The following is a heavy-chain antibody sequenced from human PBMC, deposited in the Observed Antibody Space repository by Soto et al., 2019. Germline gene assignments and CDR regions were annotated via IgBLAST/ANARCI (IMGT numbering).Heavy chain of an antibody. CDR1: GFTFSSDA. V-gene: IGHV3-64*01. D-gene: IGHD6-6*01. Sequence: EVQLVESGGGLAQPGGSLRLSCAASGFTFSSDAMDWVRQAPGKGLECVSGISSNGIGTYYASSVKGRFTISRDNSSDTVYLQMDSLRHEDMAVYYCARRARADYYYMDVWGQGTTVTVSS. J-gene: IGHJ6*03. CDR3: ARRARADYYYMDV. CDR2: ISSNGIGT.